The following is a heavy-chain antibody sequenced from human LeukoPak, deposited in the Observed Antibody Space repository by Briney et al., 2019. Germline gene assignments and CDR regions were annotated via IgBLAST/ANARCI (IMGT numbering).Heavy chain of an antibody. Sequence: PSETLSLTCAVYGGSFSGYYWSWIRQPPGKGLEWIGEINHSGSTNYNPSLKSRVTISVDTSKNQFSLKLSSVTAADTAVYYCARVLLYCSSTSCLYYYYYYGMDVWGQGATVTVSS. CDR3: ARVLLYCSSTSCLYYYYYYGMDV. CDR2: INHSGST. CDR1: GGSFSGYY. V-gene: IGHV4-34*01. D-gene: IGHD2-2*01. J-gene: IGHJ6*02.